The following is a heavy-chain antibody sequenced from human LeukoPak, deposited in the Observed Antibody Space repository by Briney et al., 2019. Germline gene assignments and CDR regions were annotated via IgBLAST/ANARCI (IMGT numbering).Heavy chain of an antibody. CDR3: TRGSYGDYEY. CDR1: RFTFSSYT. Sequence: SGGSLRLSCSASRFTFSSYTMNWVRQAPGQGLEWVSSIDPSSTYIYYADSVKGRFTISRDNAQNSLYLQMNSLRAEDTAVYYCTRGSYGDYEYWGQGTLVTVSS. CDR2: IDPSSTYI. D-gene: IGHD4-17*01. V-gene: IGHV3-21*01. J-gene: IGHJ4*02.